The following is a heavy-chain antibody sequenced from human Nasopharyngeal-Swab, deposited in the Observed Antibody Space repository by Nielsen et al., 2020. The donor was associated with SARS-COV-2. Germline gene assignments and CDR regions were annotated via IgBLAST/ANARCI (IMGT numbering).Heavy chain of an antibody. CDR3: ARGTTYFDILTGYSMGNHDAFHV. Sequence: GESLKISCAASGFTVSSNYMSWVRQAPGKGLEWVSVIYSGGTTFYGDSVKGRFTISRDNSKNTLYLQMNSLRAADTAVYYCARGTTYFDILTGYSMGNHDAFHVWGQGTMVTVSS. CDR2: IYSGGTT. V-gene: IGHV3-66*01. CDR1: GFTVSSNY. J-gene: IGHJ3*01. D-gene: IGHD3-9*01.